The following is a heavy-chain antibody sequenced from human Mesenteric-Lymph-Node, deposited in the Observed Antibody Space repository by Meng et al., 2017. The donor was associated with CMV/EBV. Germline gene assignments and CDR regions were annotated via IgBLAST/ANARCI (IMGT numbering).Heavy chain of an antibody. Sequence: GESLKISCAASGFTFSSYWTHWVRQAPGKGLVWVSRINSDGSSTSYADSVKGRFTISRDNAKNTLYLQMNSLRAEDTAVYYCARGGYITIFGVVNLKGGMDVWGQGTTVTVSS. CDR2: INSDGSST. D-gene: IGHD3-3*01. V-gene: IGHV3-74*01. CDR1: GFTFSSYW. CDR3: ARGGYITIFGVVNLKGGMDV. J-gene: IGHJ6*02.